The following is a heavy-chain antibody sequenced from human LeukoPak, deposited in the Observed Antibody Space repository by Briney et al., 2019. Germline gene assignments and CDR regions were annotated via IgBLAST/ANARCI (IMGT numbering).Heavy chain of an antibody. D-gene: IGHD1-7*01. CDR3: ASSPPTGTTWYFDL. J-gene: IGHJ2*01. CDR1: GFTFSSNG. V-gene: IGHV3-64*01. CDR2: ISSDGGST. Sequence: GRSLRLSCVASGFTFSSNGMHWVRQAPGKGLEYVSAISSDGGSTYYANSVKGRFTISRDNSRNTLYLQMGSLRAEDMAVYYCASSPPTGTTWYFDLWGRGTLVTVSS.